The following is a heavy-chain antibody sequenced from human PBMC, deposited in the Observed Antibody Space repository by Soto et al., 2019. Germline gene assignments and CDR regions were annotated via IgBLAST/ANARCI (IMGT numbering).Heavy chain of an antibody. D-gene: IGHD1-26*01. V-gene: IGHV3-23*01. CDR3: AREVGAPSGWLDP. Sequence: VQLSESGGDLRQPGGSLRLSCAASGFTFTNYAMTWVRQTPGKGLEWVSGISASGGLKYYADSVQGRFTVSRDNSKNILYLQMANLRDEDTALYYCAREVGAPSGWLDPWGQGTQVTVSS. CDR2: ISASGGLK. J-gene: IGHJ5*02. CDR1: GFTFTNYA.